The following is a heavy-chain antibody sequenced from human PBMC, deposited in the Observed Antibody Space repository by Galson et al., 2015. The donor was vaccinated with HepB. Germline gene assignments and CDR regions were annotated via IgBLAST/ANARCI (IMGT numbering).Heavy chain of an antibody. CDR1: GGTFSSYA. CDR2: IIPIFGTA. Sequence: SVKVSCKASGGTFSSYAISWVRQAPGQGLEWMGGIIPIFGTANYAQKFQGRVTITADESTSTAYMALSSLRSEDTAVYYCARDPPYCSGGSCSDAFDIWGEGKMVTVSS. CDR3: ARDPPYCSGGSCSDAFDI. D-gene: IGHD2-15*01. V-gene: IGHV1-69*13. J-gene: IGHJ3*02.